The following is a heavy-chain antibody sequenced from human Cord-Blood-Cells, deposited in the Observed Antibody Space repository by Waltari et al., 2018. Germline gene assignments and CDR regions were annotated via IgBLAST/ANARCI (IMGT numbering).Heavy chain of an antibody. CDR2: IYHSGST. CDR3: ARTVGATKYYYGMDV. CDR1: GYSISSGYY. V-gene: IGHV4-38-2*01. Sequence: QVKLQESGPGLVKPAETMSLTCAVSGYSISSGYYWGWIRQPPGKGLEWIGSIYHSGSTYYNPSLNGRVTISVDASKDQFSLKLSSVTAADTAVYYCARTVGATKYYYGMDVWGQGTTVTVSS. D-gene: IGHD1-26*01. J-gene: IGHJ6*02.